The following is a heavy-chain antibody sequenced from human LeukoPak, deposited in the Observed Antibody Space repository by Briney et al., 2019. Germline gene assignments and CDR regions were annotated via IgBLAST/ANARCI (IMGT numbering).Heavy chain of an antibody. J-gene: IGHJ4*02. CDR1: GFIVSGDF. D-gene: IGHD5-18*01. CDR2: IYSDGST. CDR3: ARDGGIQLWLHYFDY. Sequence: PGGSLRLSCAASGFIVSGDFMSWVRQAPGKGLEWVSVIYSDGSTYYADSVKGRFTISRDNSKNTLYLQMNSLRAEDTAVYYCARDGGIQLWLHYFDYWGQGTLVTVSS. V-gene: IGHV3-66*02.